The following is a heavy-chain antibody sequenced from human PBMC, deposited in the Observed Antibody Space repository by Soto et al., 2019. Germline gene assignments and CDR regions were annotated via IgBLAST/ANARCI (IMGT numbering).Heavy chain of an antibody. CDR1: GFTFSTYS. D-gene: IGHD2-2*02. CDR3: AREYTAWPLAYGLDV. CDR2: ISSRSDI. V-gene: IGHV3-21*01. Sequence: GGSLRLSCVGSGFTFSTYSIHWVRQAPGKGLEWVSSISSRSDIYYADSVKGRFTISRDNAKNSVSLQMKSLRAEDTAVYYCAREYTAWPLAYGLDVWGQGTTVTVSS. J-gene: IGHJ6*02.